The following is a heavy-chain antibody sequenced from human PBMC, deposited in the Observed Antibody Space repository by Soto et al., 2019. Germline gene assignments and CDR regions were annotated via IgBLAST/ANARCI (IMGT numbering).Heavy chain of an antibody. CDR2: ISAHNGNT. V-gene: IGHV1-18*01. CDR3: PRGRYGDY. CDR1: GYAFTTYG. J-gene: IGHJ4*02. D-gene: IGHD1-1*01. Sequence: QVHLVQSGAEVKKPGASVKVSCQGSGYAFTTYGITWVRQAPGQGLGWMGWISAHNGNTNYAQKLQGRVTVTRDTSTSTAYMELRSLRYDDTAVYYCPRGRYGDYWGQGALVTVSS.